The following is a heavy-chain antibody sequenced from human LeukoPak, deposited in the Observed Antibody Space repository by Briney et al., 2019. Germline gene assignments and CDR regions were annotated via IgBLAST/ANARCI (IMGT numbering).Heavy chain of an antibody. Sequence: PGGSLRLSCEASGFTFGGSAMSWVRQAPGKGLEWISDISGAGRETYYADSVKGRFTISRDNSKNALYLQLNSLGAEDTAVYFCATIDSPRVGWRAPFDYWGQGTLVTVSS. D-gene: IGHD6-19*01. CDR1: GFTFGGSA. V-gene: IGHV3-23*01. CDR2: ISGAGRET. CDR3: ATIDSPRVGWRAPFDY. J-gene: IGHJ4*02.